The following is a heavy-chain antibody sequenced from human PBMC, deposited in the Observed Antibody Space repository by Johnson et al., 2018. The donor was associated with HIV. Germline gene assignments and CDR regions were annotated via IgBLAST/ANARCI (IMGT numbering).Heavy chain of an antibody. CDR1: GFTFDDYD. CDR3: VGGWDAFDI. CDR2: INWNGGST. V-gene: IGHV3-20*04. D-gene: IGHD3-16*01. J-gene: IGHJ3*02. Sequence: VQLVESGGGVVRPGGSLKLSCAASGFTFDDYDMTWVRQAPGKGLEWVSGINWNGGSTGYADSVKGRFTISRDNSKHTLDLQMNSLRAEDTAVYYCVGGWDAFDIWGQGTMVTVSS.